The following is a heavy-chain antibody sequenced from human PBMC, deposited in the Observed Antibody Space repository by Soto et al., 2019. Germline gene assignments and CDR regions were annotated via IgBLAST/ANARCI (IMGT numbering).Heavy chain of an antibody. CDR3: ARAYLGRLPRRADYYYAMDV. J-gene: IGHJ6*02. V-gene: IGHV3-13*05. D-gene: IGHD1-26*01. CDR1: GFSFRDYD. Sequence: EVQMVESGGGSVQPGESLRLSCAASGFSFRDYDMHWVRQRKGKGLEWVSALGAARDPYYVGSVKGRFSVSRDNAQNSLFLQMHNLIGDDTALYLCARAYLGRLPRRADYYYAMDVWGRGTTVTVSS. CDR2: LGAARDP.